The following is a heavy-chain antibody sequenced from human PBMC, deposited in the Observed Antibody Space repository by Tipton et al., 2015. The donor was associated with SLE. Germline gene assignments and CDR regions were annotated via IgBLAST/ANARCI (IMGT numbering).Heavy chain of an antibody. D-gene: IGHD2-15*01. CDR2: IDPSDSYS. CDR3: ATPVVDTSTNWFDP. Sequence: QLVQSGAEVKKPGESLRISCKGSGYSFTSYWISWVRQMPGKGLEWMGRIDPSDSYSDYSPAFQGHVTFSVDKSTSTAYLQWSSLKASDTAMYYCATPVVDTSTNWFDPWGQGTLVTVSS. J-gene: IGHJ5*02. V-gene: IGHV5-10-1*01. CDR1: GYSFTSYW.